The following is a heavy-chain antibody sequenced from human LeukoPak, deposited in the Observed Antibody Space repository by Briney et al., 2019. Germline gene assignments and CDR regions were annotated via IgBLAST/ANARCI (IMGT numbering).Heavy chain of an antibody. CDR2: IIYSVGKA. J-gene: IGHJ4*02. Sequence: SVKVSCKGTGGTFSSYAISWVRQAPGQGLEWMGRIIYSVGKANHAQKFQGNVTLTNGKTTSTAYMELSSLRSEDTAVYYGARGGVYGDYETRFDYWGQGTLVTVSS. D-gene: IGHD4-17*01. V-gene: IGHV1-69*04. CDR3: ARGGVYGDYETRFDY. CDR1: GGTFSSYA.